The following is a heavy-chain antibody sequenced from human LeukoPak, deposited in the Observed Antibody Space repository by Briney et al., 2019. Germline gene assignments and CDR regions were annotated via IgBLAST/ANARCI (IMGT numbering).Heavy chain of an antibody. CDR3: ARVGHCSSTACFIDY. V-gene: IGHV3-74*01. CDR1: GFTFSHYW. J-gene: IGHJ4*02. D-gene: IGHD2-2*01. Sequence: GSLRLSCAASGFTFSHYWMHWVGQAPGKGLVWVSRIESDGGRTDYADSLKGRFTISRDNAKNTLYLEMNSLRAEDTAVYYCARVGHCSSTACFIDYWGQGTLVTVSS. CDR2: IESDGGRT.